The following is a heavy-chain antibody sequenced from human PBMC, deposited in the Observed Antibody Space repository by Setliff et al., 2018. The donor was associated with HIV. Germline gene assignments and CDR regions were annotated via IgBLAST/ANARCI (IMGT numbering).Heavy chain of an antibody. V-gene: IGHV3-30*02. J-gene: IGHJ4*02. D-gene: IGHD3-3*01. CDR3: ARHPYGVFDY. CDR2: IRYDGSNK. CDR1: GFTFSSYG. Sequence: GGSLRLSCAASGFTFSSYGMHWVRQAPGKGLEWVAFIRYDGSNKYYADSVKGRFTISRDNAQNSLYLQLNSLRAEDTGVYHCARHPYGVFDYWGQGTLVTVSS.